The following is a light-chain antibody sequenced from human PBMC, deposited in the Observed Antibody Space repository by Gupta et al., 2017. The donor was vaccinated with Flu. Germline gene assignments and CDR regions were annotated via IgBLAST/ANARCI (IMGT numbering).Light chain of an antibody. CDR3: VLYMGSGTWV. Sequence: QTVVTQEPSFSVSPGGTVTLTCGLSSDSVSTSYFPSWYQQTPGQAPRPLIYSTNTRSSGVPDRFSGSILGNKAALTITGAQADDESDYYCVLYMGSGTWVFGGGTKLTVL. CDR1: SDSVSTSYF. V-gene: IGLV8-61*01. CDR2: STN. J-gene: IGLJ3*02.